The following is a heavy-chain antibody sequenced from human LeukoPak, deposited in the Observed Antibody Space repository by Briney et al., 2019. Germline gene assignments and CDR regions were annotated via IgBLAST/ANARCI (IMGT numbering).Heavy chain of an antibody. CDR1: GFTFDDYA. V-gene: IGHV3-9*03. D-gene: IGHD6-13*01. CDR2: ISWNSGSI. J-gene: IGHJ3*02. Sequence: PGRSLRLSCAASGFTFDDYAMHWVRQAPGKGLEWVSGISWNSGSIGYADSVKGRFTISRDNAKNSLYLQMNSLRAEDMALYYCAKAAAGSHFDIWGQGTMVTVSS. CDR3: AKAAAGSHFDI.